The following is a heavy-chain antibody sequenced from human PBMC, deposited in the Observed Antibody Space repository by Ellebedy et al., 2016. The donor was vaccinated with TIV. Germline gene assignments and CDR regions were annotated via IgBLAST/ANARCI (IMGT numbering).Heavy chain of an antibody. CDR2: IGSSAYTT. CDR1: GFNFGGHA. Sequence: GESLKISCAASGFNFGGHAMKWVRQAPGKGLEWVSSIGSSAYTTHYADSVKGRFTISRDNSRNTLYLQMNSLRGEDPAVYFCAKDVRYTTGWGGALDIWGQGAMVTVSS. J-gene: IGHJ3*02. D-gene: IGHD2-8*02. CDR3: AKDVRYTTGWGGALDI. V-gene: IGHV3-23*01.